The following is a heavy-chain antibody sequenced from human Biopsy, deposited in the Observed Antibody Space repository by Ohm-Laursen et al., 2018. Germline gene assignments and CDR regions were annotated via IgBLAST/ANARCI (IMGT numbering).Heavy chain of an antibody. CDR2: INAPGGKT. J-gene: IGHJ3*02. V-gene: IGHV3-23*01. Sequence: SLRLSCTASGFPFHNYAMNWVRQAPRKGLEWVSGINAPGGKTYYADSVKVRFTISRDNSKSTLYLQIHSLRAEDTAMYYCARPTNARAGGAPFDIWGQGTMVTVSS. CDR1: GFPFHNYA. CDR3: ARPTNARAGGAPFDI. D-gene: IGHD1-1*01.